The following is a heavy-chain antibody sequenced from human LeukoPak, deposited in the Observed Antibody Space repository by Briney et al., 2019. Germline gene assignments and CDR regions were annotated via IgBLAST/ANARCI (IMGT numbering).Heavy chain of an antibody. D-gene: IGHD3-22*01. CDR1: GYTFTGYY. V-gene: IGHV1-2*06. CDR2: INPNSGDT. Sequence: ASVKVSCKASGYTFTGYYMHWVRQAPGQGLEWMGRINPNSGDTNYAQKFQGRVTMTRDTSISTAYMELSRLRSDDTAVYYCARDWDYYYDSSGYLDSWGQGTLVTVSS. CDR3: ARDWDYYYDSSGYLDS. J-gene: IGHJ4*02.